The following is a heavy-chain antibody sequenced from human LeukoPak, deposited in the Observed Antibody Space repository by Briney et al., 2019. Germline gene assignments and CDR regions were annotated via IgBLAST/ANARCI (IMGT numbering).Heavy chain of an antibody. Sequence: SETLSLTCAVYGGSFSSYYWSWIRQPPGKGLEWIGEINHSGSTNYNPFLKSRVTISVDTSKNQFSLKLSSVTAADTAVYYCARGAGDHSSGWFDPWGQGTLVTVSS. J-gene: IGHJ5*02. CDR1: GGSFSSYY. CDR3: ARGAGDHSSGWFDP. D-gene: IGHD6-19*01. CDR2: INHSGST. V-gene: IGHV4-34*01.